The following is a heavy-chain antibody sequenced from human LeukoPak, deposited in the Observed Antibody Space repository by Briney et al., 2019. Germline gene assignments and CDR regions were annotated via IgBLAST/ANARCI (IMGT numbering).Heavy chain of an antibody. V-gene: IGHV1-69*05. Sequence: SVKVSCKASGGTFSSYAISWVRQAPGQGLEWMGGIIPIFGTANYAQKFQGRVTITTDESTSTAYMELSSLRSEDTAVYYCAGLYGWYYYMDVWGKGTTVTVSS. J-gene: IGHJ6*03. CDR3: AGLYGWYYYMDV. CDR1: GGTFSSYA. D-gene: IGHD3-10*01. CDR2: IIPIFGTA.